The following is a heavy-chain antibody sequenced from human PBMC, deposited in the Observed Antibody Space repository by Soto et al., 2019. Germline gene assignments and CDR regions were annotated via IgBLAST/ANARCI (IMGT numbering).Heavy chain of an antibody. J-gene: IGHJ5*02. CDR3: ARDLGGSSWIGWFDP. CDR2: ISYDGSNK. V-gene: IGHV3-30-3*01. Sequence: QVQLVESGGGVVQPGRSLRLSCAASGFTFSSYAMHWVRQAPGKGLEWVAVISYDGSNKYYADSVKGRFTISRDNSKNTLYLQMNSLRAEDTAVYYCARDLGGSSWIGWFDPWGQGTLVTVSS. D-gene: IGHD6-13*01. CDR1: GFTFSSYA.